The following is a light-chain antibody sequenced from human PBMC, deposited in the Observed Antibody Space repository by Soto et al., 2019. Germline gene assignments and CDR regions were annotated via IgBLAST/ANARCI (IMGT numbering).Light chain of an antibody. CDR1: QTISSW. CDR3: QHYNSYSEA. J-gene: IGKJ1*01. Sequence: DIQMTQCPSTQSVCVEDRVTITCRASQTISSWLAWYQQKPGKAPKLLIYKASTLKSGVPSRFSGSGSGTEFTLTISSLQPDDFATYYCQHYNSYSEAFGQGTKVDIK. CDR2: KAS. V-gene: IGKV1-5*03.